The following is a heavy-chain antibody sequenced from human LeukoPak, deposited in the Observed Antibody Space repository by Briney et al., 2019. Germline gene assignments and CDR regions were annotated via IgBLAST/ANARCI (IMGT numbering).Heavy chain of an antibody. CDR1: GGSISSYY. D-gene: IGHD1-26*01. J-gene: IGHJ4*02. V-gene: IGHV4-59*01. Sequence: SETLSLTCTVSGGSISSYYWSWIRQPPGKGLEWIGYIYYSGSTNYNPSLKSRVTISVDTSKNQFSLKLSSVTAADTAVYYCAREEAIVGATLWGQGTLVTVSS. CDR2: IYYSGST. CDR3: AREEAIVGATL.